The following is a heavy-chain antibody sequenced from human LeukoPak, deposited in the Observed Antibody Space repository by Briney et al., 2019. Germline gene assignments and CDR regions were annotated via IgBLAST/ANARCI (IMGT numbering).Heavy chain of an antibody. Sequence: PGGSLRLSCAASGFTFSSYSMNWVRQAPGKGLEWVSAVSASANSTYYADAVKGRFTVSRDNAKNTLYLQMDSLSVDDTAVYYCARDRDLIGKNWFDPWGQGTLVTVSS. CDR1: GFTFSSYS. CDR3: ARDRDLIGKNWFDP. V-gene: IGHV3-21*04. J-gene: IGHJ5*02. CDR2: VSASANST. D-gene: IGHD3-10*01.